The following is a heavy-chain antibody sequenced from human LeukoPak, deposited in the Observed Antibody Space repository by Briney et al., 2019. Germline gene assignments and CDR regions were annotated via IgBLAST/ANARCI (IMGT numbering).Heavy chain of an antibody. V-gene: IGHV5-51*01. CDR1: GSTFRNYW. J-gene: IGHJ3*02. D-gene: IGHD2-2*02. Sequence: KLGAPLHISAQSAGSTFRNYWIGWVRPLPEQGLEWMGVVYPGDSDTRYSPSFRGQVTISADESISTAFLQWSTLKASDTAMYYCARRVKLGYCSSTSCFTLPDAFDIWGQGTMVTVSS. CDR3: ARRVKLGYCSSTSCFTLPDAFDI. CDR2: VYPGDSDT.